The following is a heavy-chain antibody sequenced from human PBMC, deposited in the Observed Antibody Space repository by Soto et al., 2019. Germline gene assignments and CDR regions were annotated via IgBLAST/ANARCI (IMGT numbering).Heavy chain of an antibody. J-gene: IGHJ6*02. D-gene: IGHD5-12*01. CDR3: ARGGGYDSPTYSYYYYGMDV. V-gene: IGHV1-69*13. Sequence: SVKVSCKASGGTFSSYAISWVRQAPGQGLEWMGGIIPIFGTANYAQKFQGRVTITADESTSTAYMELSSLRSEDTAVYYCARGGGYDSPTYSYYYYGMDVWGQGTLVTVSS. CDR1: GGTFSSYA. CDR2: IIPIFGTA.